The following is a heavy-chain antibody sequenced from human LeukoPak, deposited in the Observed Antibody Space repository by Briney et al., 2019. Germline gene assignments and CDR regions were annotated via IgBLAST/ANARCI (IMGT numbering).Heavy chain of an antibody. CDR2: IYYSGST. V-gene: IGHV4-34*01. Sequence: SETLSLTCAVYGGSFSGYYWSWIRQPPGKGLEWIGSIYYSGSTYYNPSLKSRVTISVDTSKSQFSLKLSSVTAADTAVYYCARILYYYDSSGYRHDAFDIWGQGTMVTVSS. CDR3: ARILYYYDSSGYRHDAFDI. J-gene: IGHJ3*02. D-gene: IGHD3-22*01. CDR1: GGSFSGYY.